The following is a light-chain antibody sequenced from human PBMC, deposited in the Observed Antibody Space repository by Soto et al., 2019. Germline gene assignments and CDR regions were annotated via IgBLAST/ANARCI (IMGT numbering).Light chain of an antibody. Sequence: DIQMTQSPSSLSASLGDRVSITCRASQSIGTDLNWYQQKPGKAPKLLISGASTLQGGVPSRFSGSVSGTEFTLTISSLQPGDLATYFCQQTYSTPWTFAHGTKVDI. CDR2: GAS. V-gene: IGKV1-39*01. CDR1: QSIGTD. J-gene: IGKJ1*01. CDR3: QQTYSTPWT.